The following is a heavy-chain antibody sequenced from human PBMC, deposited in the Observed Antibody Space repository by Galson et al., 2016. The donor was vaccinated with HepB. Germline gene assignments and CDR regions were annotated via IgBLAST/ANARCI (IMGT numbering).Heavy chain of an antibody. J-gene: IGHJ1*01. CDR3: ARGSKTAGVD. CDR1: GYSFTSFA. V-gene: IGHV1-18*01. D-gene: IGHD6-19*01. Sequence: SVKVSCKASGYSFTSFAITWVRQAPGQGLEWMGWISGYNGNTNYAQNLQGGVTMTIETSTNTVYMELRSLTSDDTAVYFCARGSKTAGVDWGQGTLVTVSS. CDR2: ISGYNGNT.